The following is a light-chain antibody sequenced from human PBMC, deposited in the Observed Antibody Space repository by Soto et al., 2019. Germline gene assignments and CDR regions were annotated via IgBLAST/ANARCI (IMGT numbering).Light chain of an antibody. Sequence: QSALTQPASVSGSPGQSITISCTGISSDVGGYNYVSWYQQHPGKAPKLMIYEVSNRPSGVSNRFSGSKSGNTASLTISGLQAEDEADYYCSSYTGSSTPYVFGTGTKLTVL. CDR2: EVS. CDR3: SSYTGSSTPYV. CDR1: SSDVGGYNY. J-gene: IGLJ1*01. V-gene: IGLV2-14*01.